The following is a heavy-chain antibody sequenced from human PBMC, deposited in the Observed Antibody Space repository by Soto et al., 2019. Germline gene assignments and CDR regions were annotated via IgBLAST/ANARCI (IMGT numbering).Heavy chain of an antibody. CDR1: GFTFSNAW. D-gene: IGHD3-22*01. CDR2: IKSKTDGGTT. CDR3: TAEGSYDSSGYYYLFDY. V-gene: IGHV3-15*07. Sequence: GGSLRLSCAASGFTFSNAWMNWVRQAPGKGLEWVGRIKSKTDGGTTDYAAPVKGRFTISRDDSKNTLYLQMNSLKTEDTAVYYCTAEGSYDSSGYYYLFDYWGQGTLVTVSS. J-gene: IGHJ4*02.